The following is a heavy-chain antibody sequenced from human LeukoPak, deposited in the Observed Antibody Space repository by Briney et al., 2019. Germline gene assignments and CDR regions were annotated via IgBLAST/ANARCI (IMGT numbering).Heavy chain of an antibody. V-gene: IGHV3-7*01. CDR3: ARDMSIAAAGTHRGDY. Sequence: PGGSLRLSCAASGFTFSSYWMSWVRQAPGKGLEWVANIKQDGSEKYYVDSVKGRFTISRDNAKNSLYLQMNSLRAEDTAVYYCARDMSIAAAGTHRGDYWGQGTLVTVSS. D-gene: IGHD6-13*01. J-gene: IGHJ4*02. CDR2: IKQDGSEK. CDR1: GFTFSSYW.